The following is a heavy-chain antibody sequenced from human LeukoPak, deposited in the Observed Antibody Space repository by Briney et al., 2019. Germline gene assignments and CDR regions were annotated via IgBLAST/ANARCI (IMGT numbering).Heavy chain of an antibody. J-gene: IGHJ4*02. D-gene: IGHD6-13*01. Sequence: GGSLRLSCAASGFMFSTYSMNWVRQAPGKGLVWVSRIESDGSSTSYADSVKGRFTISRDNAANTLYLQMNSLRAEDTAVYYCARLKGSSWYYFDYWGQGTLVTVSA. CDR1: GFMFSTYS. CDR2: IESDGSST. V-gene: IGHV3-74*01. CDR3: ARLKGSSWYYFDY.